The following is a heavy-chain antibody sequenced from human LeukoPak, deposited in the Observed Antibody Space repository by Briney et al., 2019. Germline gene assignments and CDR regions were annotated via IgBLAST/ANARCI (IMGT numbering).Heavy chain of an antibody. CDR2: IYYSGST. V-gene: IGHV4-31*03. CDR1: GGSISDNDYS. Sequence: SETLSLTCNVSGGSISDNDYSWDWIRQPPGKGLEWIGYIYYSGSTYYSPSLKSRVTISVDTSKNQFSLKLSSVTAADTAVYYCARAGSYGYVHYWGQGTLVTVSS. CDR3: ARAGSYGYVHY. J-gene: IGHJ4*02. D-gene: IGHD5-18*01.